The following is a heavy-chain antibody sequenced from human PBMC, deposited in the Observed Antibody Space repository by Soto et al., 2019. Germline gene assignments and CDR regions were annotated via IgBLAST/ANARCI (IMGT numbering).Heavy chain of an antibody. Sequence: EVQLLESGGGSVQPGGSLRLSCSASGFTFSNYAMSWVRQAPGKGLEWVASISGSGRSTNYADSVKGRFTISRDNSKNTLAVQMSSLRAEDTAVYDCARDGGNICSGGSCYFQAPDYWGQGTLVTVSP. D-gene: IGHD2-15*01. J-gene: IGHJ4*02. CDR3: ARDGGNICSGGSCYFQAPDY. CDR1: GFTFSNYA. CDR2: ISGSGRST. V-gene: IGHV3-23*01.